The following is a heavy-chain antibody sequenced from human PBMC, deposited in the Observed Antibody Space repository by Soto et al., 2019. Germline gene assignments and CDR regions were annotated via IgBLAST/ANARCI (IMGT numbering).Heavy chain of an antibody. J-gene: IGHJ4*02. Sequence: AVGSLRLSCAASGFTFSSYAMSWVRQAPGKGLEWVSAISGSGGSTYYADSVKGRFTISRDNSKNTLYLQMNSLRAEDTAVYYCAKRALVIVGASYYFDYWGQGTLVTVSS. CDR1: GFTFSSYA. CDR3: AKRALVIVGASYYFDY. V-gene: IGHV3-23*01. CDR2: ISGSGGST. D-gene: IGHD1-26*01.